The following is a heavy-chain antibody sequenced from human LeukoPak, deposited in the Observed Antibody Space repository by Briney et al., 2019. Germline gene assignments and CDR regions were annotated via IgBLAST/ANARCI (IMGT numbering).Heavy chain of an antibody. D-gene: IGHD2-15*01. CDR3: AKLAGGVAASRSHFDY. CDR1: GFTLSSYG. Sequence: GGSLRLSCAAPGFTLSSYGMHWVRQAPGKGLEWVAVISYDGSNKYYADSVKGRFTISRDNSKNTLYLQMNSLRAEDTAVYYCAKLAGGVAASRSHFDYWGQGTLVTVSS. J-gene: IGHJ4*02. CDR2: ISYDGSNK. V-gene: IGHV3-30*18.